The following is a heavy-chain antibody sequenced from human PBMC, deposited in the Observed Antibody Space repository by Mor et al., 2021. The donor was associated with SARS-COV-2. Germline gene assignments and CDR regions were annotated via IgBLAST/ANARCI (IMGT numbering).Heavy chain of an antibody. Sequence: SRVTISVDTSKTQFSLKLSSVTAADTAVYYCARHILTGTHHDAFDIWGQGTMVTVSS. D-gene: IGHD3-9*01. V-gene: IGHV4-39*01. J-gene: IGHJ3*02. CDR3: ARHILTGTHHDAFDI.